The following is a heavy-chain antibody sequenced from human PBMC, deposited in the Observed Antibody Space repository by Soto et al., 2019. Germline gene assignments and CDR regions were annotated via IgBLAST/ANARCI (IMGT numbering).Heavy chain of an antibody. CDR1: GFTVSSNY. J-gene: IGHJ6*02. CDR3: ASGSYPYYYYGMDV. V-gene: IGHV3-66*01. CDR2: IYSGGST. D-gene: IGHD1-26*01. Sequence: PGGSLRLSCAASGFTVSSNYMSWVRQAPGKGLEWVSVIYSGGSTYYADSVKGRFTISRDNSKNTLYLQMNSLRAEDTAVYYCASGSYPYYYYGMDVWGQGTTVTVSS.